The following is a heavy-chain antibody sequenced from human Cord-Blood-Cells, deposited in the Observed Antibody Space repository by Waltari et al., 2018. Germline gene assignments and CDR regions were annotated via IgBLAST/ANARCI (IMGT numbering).Heavy chain of an antibody. CDR3: ARDSKGVLEWLLSGQPDNWFDP. D-gene: IGHD3-3*01. Sequence: QVQLVQSGSELKKPGASVKVSCKASGYTFTSYAMNWVRHAPGQGREWMGWINTNTGNPTYATGFTVRVVFSLDTSVSTAYLQISSLKAEDTAVYYCARDSKGVLEWLLSGQPDNWFDPCGQGTLVTVSS. J-gene: IGHJ5*02. CDR1: GYTFTSYA. CDR2: INTNTGNP. V-gene: IGHV7-4-1*02.